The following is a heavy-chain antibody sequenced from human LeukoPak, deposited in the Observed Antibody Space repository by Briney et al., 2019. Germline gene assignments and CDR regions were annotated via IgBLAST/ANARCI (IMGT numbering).Heavy chain of an antibody. CDR2: MNPNSGNT. Sequence: ASVKVSCKASGYTFTSYDINWVRQATGQGLEWMGWMNPNSGNTGHAQKFQGRVTITKNTSISTAYMELSSLRSEDTAVYYCARGPAWEGTHYYFDYWGQGIMVTVSS. CDR1: GYTFTSYD. V-gene: IGHV1-8*03. J-gene: IGHJ4*02. D-gene: IGHD1-26*01. CDR3: ARGPAWEGTHYYFDY.